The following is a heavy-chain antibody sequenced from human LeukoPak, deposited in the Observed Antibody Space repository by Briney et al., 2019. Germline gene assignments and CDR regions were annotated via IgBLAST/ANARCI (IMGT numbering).Heavy chain of an antibody. CDR2: IRYDGSNK. Sequence: GGSLRLSCAASGFTFSSYGMHWVRQAPGKGLEWVAFIRYDGSNKYYADSVKGRFTISRDNSESTLFLQMNSLRTDDTSVYFCAKYAYNWNAPDGFDMWGQGTKVIVSS. CDR1: GFTFSSYG. D-gene: IGHD1-1*01. J-gene: IGHJ3*02. V-gene: IGHV3-30*02. CDR3: AKYAYNWNAPDGFDM.